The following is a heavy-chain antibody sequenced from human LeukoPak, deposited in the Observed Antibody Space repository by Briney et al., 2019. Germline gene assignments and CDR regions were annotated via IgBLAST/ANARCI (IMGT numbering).Heavy chain of an antibody. CDR1: GFTFSSYE. CDR3: ARDNPKQQLYY. Sequence: GGSLRLSCAASGFTFSSYEMNWVRQAPGKGLEWVSYISSSGSTIYYADSVKGRFTISRDNAKNSLSLQMNSLRAEDTAVYYCARDNPKQQLYYWGQGTLVTVSS. J-gene: IGHJ4*02. D-gene: IGHD6-13*01. CDR2: ISSSGSTI. V-gene: IGHV3-48*03.